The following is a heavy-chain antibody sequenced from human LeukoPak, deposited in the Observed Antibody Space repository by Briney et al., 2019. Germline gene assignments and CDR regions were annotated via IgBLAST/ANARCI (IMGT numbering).Heavy chain of an antibody. D-gene: IGHD6-13*01. Sequence: GGSLRLSCAGSGFTFSTYAMHWVRQAPGKGPEWVSSISGDSAYIYYADSVRGRFTVSRDNARNSLYLHMNSLKAEDTAVYYCARSTRISWSSFDFWGQGTLVTVSS. J-gene: IGHJ4*02. CDR1: GFTFSTYA. CDR2: ISGDSAYI. V-gene: IGHV3-21*01. CDR3: ARSTRISWSSFDF.